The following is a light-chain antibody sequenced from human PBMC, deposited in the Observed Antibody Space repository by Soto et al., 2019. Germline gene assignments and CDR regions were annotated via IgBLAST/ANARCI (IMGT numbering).Light chain of an antibody. Sequence: EIEMTQSPSSLSASVGDRFTISCGASQSVSNYFTWYQQKPGRAPRLLIYAASSLQSGVPSRFSGSGSGTDFTLTISSLQPEDFATYYCQQSYSTPFTFGQGTKVDIK. CDR2: AAS. CDR1: QSVSNY. CDR3: QQSYSTPFT. V-gene: IGKV1-39*01. J-gene: IGKJ2*01.